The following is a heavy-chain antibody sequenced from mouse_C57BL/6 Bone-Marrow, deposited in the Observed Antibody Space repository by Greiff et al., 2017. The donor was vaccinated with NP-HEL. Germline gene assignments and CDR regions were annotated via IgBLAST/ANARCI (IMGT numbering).Heavy chain of an antibody. CDR3: TTWSADYAAY. D-gene: IGHD2-4*01. Sequence: EVQLQQSGAELVRPGASVKLSCTASGFNIKDDYMHWVKQRPEQGLEWIGWIDPENGDTEYASKFQGKATITADTSSNTAYLQLSSLTSEDTAVYGGTTWSADYAAYWGQGTLVTVSA. CDR1: GFNIKDDY. V-gene: IGHV14-4*01. J-gene: IGHJ3*01. CDR2: IDPENGDT.